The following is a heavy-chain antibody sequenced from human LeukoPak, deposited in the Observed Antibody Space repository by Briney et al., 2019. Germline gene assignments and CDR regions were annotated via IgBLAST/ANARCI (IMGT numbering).Heavy chain of an antibody. CDR2: INPNSGGT. CDR1: GYTFTDYY. CDR3: ARGVAGPYYYYYMDV. J-gene: IGHJ6*03. V-gene: IGHV1-2*02. D-gene: IGHD6-19*01. Sequence: ASVKVSCKASGYTFTDYYMHWVRQAPGQGLEWMGWINPNSGGTDYAQKFQGRVTMTRDTSISTAYMELSRLTSDDTAVYYCARGVAGPYYYYYMDVWGRGTTVTVSS.